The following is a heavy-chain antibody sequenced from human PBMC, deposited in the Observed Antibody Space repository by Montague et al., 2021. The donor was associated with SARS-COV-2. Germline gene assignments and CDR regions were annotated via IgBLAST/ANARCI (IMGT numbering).Heavy chain of an antibody. Sequence: SETLYLTCSVSGESMDHYYWSWIRQPPGQEPETIGYIFYCGTTGYKPTLRSRVSISIDMSNYQFSLQLTSLTSADTAVYYCARGQRGFPFWGQGKLVTVSS. D-gene: IGHD5-12*01. V-gene: IGHV4-59*01. CDR2: IFYCGTT. CDR3: ARGQRGFPF. J-gene: IGHJ4*02. CDR1: GESMDHYY.